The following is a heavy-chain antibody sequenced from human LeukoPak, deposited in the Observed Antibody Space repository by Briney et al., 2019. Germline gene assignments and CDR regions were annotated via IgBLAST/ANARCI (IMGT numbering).Heavy chain of an antibody. D-gene: IGHD2-2*01. CDR2: ISAYNGNT. CDR3: ARYGGIIVVVPAVDY. CDR1: GYTFTSYG. J-gene: IGHJ4*02. Sequence: ASVKVSCKASGYTFTSYGISWVRQAPGQGLEWMGWISAYNGNTNYAQKLQDRVTMTTDTSTSRAYMELRSLRYDGTAVYYCARYGGIIVVVPAVDYWGQGTLVTVSS. V-gene: IGHV1-18*04.